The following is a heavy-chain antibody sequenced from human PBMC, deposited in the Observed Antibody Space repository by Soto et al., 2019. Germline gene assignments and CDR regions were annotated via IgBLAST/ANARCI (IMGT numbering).Heavy chain of an antibody. CDR2: ISAYNGNT. V-gene: IGHV1-18*01. J-gene: IGHJ4*02. CDR3: AGAEVDIVVVPAAMDY. CDR1: GYTFTSYG. D-gene: IGHD2-2*01. Sequence: QVQLVQSGAEVKKPGASVKVSCKASGYTFTSYGISWVRQAPGQGLEWMGWISAYNGNTNYAQKLQGRVTMTTDTSNRTAYMELRSLRSDDTAVYYCAGAEVDIVVVPAAMDYWGQGTLVTVSS.